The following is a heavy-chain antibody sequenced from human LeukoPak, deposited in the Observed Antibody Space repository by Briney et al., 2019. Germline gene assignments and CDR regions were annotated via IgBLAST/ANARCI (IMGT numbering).Heavy chain of an antibody. CDR1: GFTFSSYE. CDR3: VGGSGSYYTHSSDY. CDR2: ISSSGSTI. Sequence: GGSLRLSCAASGFTFSSYEMNWVRQAPGKGLEWVSYISSSGSTIYYADSVKGRFTISRDNAKNSLYLQMNSLRAEDTAVYYCVGGSGSYYTHSSDYWGQGTLVTVSS. D-gene: IGHD3-10*01. V-gene: IGHV3-48*03. J-gene: IGHJ4*02.